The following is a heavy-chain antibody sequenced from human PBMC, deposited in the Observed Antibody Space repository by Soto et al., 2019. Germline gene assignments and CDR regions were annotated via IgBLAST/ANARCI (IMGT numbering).Heavy chain of an antibody. J-gene: IGHJ4*02. Sequence: GGSLRLSCTASGFTFSSYNINWVRQAPGKGLEWVSVITGGGSTYYADSVKGRLTISRDNSKNTGYLQMNSLRAEDTAVYFCAREDFDFRSDLPFDAWGPGLLVTVSS. D-gene: IGHD3-3*01. V-gene: IGHV3-66*01. CDR1: GFTFSSYN. CDR2: ITGGGST. CDR3: AREDFDFRSDLPFDA.